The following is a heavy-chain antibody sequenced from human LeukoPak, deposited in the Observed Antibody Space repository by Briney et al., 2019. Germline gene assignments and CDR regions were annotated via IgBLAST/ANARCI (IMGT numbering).Heavy chain of an antibody. CDR1: GFTFSSYA. J-gene: IGHJ6*02. CDR3: ARDYVAADYYYGMDV. CDR2: ISKNGGST. D-gene: IGHD6-19*01. Sequence: PGGSLRLSCAASGFTFSSYAMHWVRQAPGKGLEPVSAISKNGGSTYYANSVKGRFTISRDNSKNTLYLQMGSLRAEDMDVYYCARDYVAADYYYGMDVWGQGTTVTVSS. V-gene: IGHV3-64*01.